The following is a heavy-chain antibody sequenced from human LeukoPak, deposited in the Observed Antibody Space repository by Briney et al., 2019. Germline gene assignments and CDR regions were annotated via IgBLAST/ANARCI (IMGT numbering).Heavy chain of an antibody. Sequence: GASVKVSCKASGYTFTSYDINWVRQATGQGLEWTGWMNPNSGNTGYAQKFQGRVTMTRNTSISTAYMELSSLRSEDTAVYYCARRGREYYDFWSGYYMDVWGKGTTVTVSS. J-gene: IGHJ6*03. CDR3: ARRGREYYDFWSGYYMDV. D-gene: IGHD3-3*01. V-gene: IGHV1-8*01. CDR1: GYTFTSYD. CDR2: MNPNSGNT.